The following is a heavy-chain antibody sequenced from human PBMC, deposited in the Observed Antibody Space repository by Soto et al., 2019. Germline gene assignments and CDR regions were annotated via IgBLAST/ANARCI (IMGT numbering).Heavy chain of an antibody. CDR2: ISYDGSNK. Sequence: GGSLRLSCAASGFPFSSYGMHWVRQAPGKGLEWVAVISYDGSNKYYADSVKGRFTISRDNSKNTLYLQMNSLRAEDTAVYYCANGLIAADATDYWGQGTLVTVSS. CDR3: ANGLIAADATDY. D-gene: IGHD6-13*01. CDR1: GFPFSSYG. J-gene: IGHJ4*02. V-gene: IGHV3-30*18.